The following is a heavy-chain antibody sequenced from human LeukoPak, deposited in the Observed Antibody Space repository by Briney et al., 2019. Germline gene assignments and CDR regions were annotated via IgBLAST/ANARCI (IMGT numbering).Heavy chain of an antibody. J-gene: IGHJ4*02. V-gene: IGHV5-51*01. CDR3: ARRRYYVGATSPDFDY. D-gene: IGHD1-26*01. Sequence: GESLKISCKGSGYSFTSYWIGWVRQMPGKGLEWMGIIYPGDSDTRYSPSFQGQVTISADKSISTAYLQWSSLKASDTAMYYCARRRYYVGATSPDFDYWGQGTLVTVSS. CDR1: GYSFTSYW. CDR2: IYPGDSDT.